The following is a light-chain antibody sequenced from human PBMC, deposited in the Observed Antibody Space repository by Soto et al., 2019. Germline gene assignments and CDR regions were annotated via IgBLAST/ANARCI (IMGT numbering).Light chain of an antibody. CDR1: QSVSRSY. Sequence: EIVLTQSPGTLSLSPGERATLSCRASQSVSRSYLAWYQQKPGQAPRPLIYGASSRATGIPDRFSGSGSGTDFTLTISRLEPEDFAVYYCQQYGSSPPVTFGGGTKVEIK. V-gene: IGKV3-20*01. J-gene: IGKJ4*01. CDR3: QQYGSSPPVT. CDR2: GAS.